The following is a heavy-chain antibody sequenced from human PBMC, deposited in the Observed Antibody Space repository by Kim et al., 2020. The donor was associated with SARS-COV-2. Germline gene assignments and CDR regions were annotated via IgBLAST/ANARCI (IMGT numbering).Heavy chain of an antibody. CDR3: VRLGYYDGMDV. D-gene: IGHD3-22*01. CDR1: GGSFSGYY. Sequence: SETLSLTCAVYGGSFSGYYWSWIRQPPGKGLEWIGEINHSGSTNYNPSLKSRVTISVDTSENQFSLKLISVTAADTAMYYCVRLGYYDGMDVWGQGTTVTVSS. V-gene: IGHV4-34*01. CDR2: INHSGST. J-gene: IGHJ6*02.